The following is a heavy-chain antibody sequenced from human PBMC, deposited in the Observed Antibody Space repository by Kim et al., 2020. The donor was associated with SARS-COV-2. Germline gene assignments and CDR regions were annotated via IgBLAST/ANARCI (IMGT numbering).Heavy chain of an antibody. J-gene: IGHJ4*02. V-gene: IGHV4-59*01. Sequence: SETLSLTCTVSGGSLSGYYWAWIRQPPGKGLEWIGYIYVSGSTNYNPSLKSRVTISVDTSRNEFSLKVNSVTAADTAVYYCARGNCFHYSCGQVTRVTVS. CDR2: IYVSGST. CDR1: GGSLSGYY. D-gene: IGHD2-15*01. CDR3: ARGNCFHYS.